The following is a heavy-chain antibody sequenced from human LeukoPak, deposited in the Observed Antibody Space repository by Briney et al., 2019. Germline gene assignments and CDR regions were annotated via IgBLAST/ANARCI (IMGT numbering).Heavy chain of an antibody. Sequence: SETLSLTCTVSGGSISSGSYYWSSIRQPAGKGLEWIGRIYTSGSTNYNPSLKSRVTISVDTSKNQFSLKLSSVTAADTAVYYCARAPNYYYYMDVWGKGTTVTISS. V-gene: IGHV4-61*02. CDR3: ARAPNYYYYMDV. CDR2: IYTSGST. J-gene: IGHJ6*03. CDR1: GGSISSGSYY.